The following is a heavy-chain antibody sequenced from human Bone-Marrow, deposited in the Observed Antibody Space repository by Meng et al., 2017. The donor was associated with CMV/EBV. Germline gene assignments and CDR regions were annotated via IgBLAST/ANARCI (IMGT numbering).Heavy chain of an antibody. V-gene: IGHV4-61*01. CDR3: ARVEFLGRSTQKSRPTSLDV. Sequence: SETLSLTCAVSGGSISSSNWWSWIRHPPGKGLEWIGYICYSGSTNYNPSLKSRVTISVDTSKNQFSLKLSSVTAADTAVYYCARVEFLGRSTQKSRPTSLDVWGQGTTVTVSS. CDR2: ICYSGST. D-gene: IGHD3-10*01. CDR1: GGSISSSNW. J-gene: IGHJ6*02.